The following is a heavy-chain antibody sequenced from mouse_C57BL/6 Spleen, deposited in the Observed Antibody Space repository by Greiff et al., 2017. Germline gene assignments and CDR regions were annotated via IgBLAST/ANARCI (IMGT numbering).Heavy chain of an antibody. CDR1: GYSITSGYY. CDR2: ISYDGSN. J-gene: IGHJ1*03. V-gene: IGHV3-6*01. D-gene: IGHD2-2*01. Sequence: DVKLQESGPGLVKPSQSLSLTCSVTGYSITSGYYWNWIRQFPGNKLEWMGYISYDGSNNYNPSLKNRISITRDTSKNQFFLKLNSVTTEDTATYYCAREVTMVTTDWYFDVWGTGTTVTVS. CDR3: AREVTMVTTDWYFDV.